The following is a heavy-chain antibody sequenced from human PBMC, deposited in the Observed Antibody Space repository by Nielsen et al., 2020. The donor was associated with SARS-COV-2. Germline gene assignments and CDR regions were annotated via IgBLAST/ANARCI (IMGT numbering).Heavy chain of an antibody. CDR2: INPNSGGT. D-gene: IGHD4-17*01. J-gene: IGHJ5*02. CDR3: ARLGESADYEFFSETGWFDP. Sequence: ASVKVSCKASGYTFTGYYMHWVRQAPGQGLEWMGRINPNSGGTNYAQKFQGRVTMTRDKSISTAYLQWSSLKASDTAMYYCARLGESADYEFFSETGWFDPWGQGTLVTVSS. V-gene: IGHV1-2*06. CDR1: GYTFTGYY.